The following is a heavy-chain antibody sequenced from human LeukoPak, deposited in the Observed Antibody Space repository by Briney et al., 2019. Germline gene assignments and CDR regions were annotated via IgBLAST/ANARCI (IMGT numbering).Heavy chain of an antibody. Sequence: PSETLSLTCTVSGGSISSYYWSWTRQPPGKGLEWIGYIYYSGSTNYNPSLKSRVTISVDTSKNQFSLKLSSVTAADTAVYYCARVAAAGFYNWFDPWGQGTLVTVSS. CDR3: ARVAAAGFYNWFDP. D-gene: IGHD6-13*01. CDR2: IYYSGST. V-gene: IGHV4-59*01. J-gene: IGHJ5*02. CDR1: GGSISSYY.